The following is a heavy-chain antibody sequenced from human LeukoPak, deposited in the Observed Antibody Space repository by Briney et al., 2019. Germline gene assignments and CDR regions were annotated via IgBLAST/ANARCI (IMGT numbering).Heavy chain of an antibody. CDR1: GFTFSSYE. V-gene: IGHV3-48*03. Sequence: PGGSLRLSCAASGFTFSSYEMNWVRQAPGKGLEWVPYITSSGSTIYYADCVKGRFTISRDNAKNSLYLQMNSLRAEDTAVYYCAELGITMIGGVWGKGTTVTISS. J-gene: IGHJ6*04. D-gene: IGHD3-10*02. CDR3: AELGITMIGGV. CDR2: ITSSGSTI.